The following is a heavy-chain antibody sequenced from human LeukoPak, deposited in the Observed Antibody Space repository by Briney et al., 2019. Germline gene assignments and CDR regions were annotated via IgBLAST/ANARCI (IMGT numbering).Heavy chain of an antibody. CDR3: ARDSSFRAGYPKY. V-gene: IGHV1-2*02. Sequence: ASVKVSCKASGYTFTGYYMHWVRQAPGQGLEWMGWINPNSGGTNYAQKFQGRGTMTRDTYISTAYMELSRLRSDDTAVYYCARDSSFRAGYPKYWGQGTLVTVSS. CDR1: GYTFTGYY. J-gene: IGHJ4*02. CDR2: INPNSGGT. D-gene: IGHD3/OR15-3a*01.